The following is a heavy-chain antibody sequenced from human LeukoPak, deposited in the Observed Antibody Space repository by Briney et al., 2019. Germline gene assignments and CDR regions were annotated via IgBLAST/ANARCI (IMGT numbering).Heavy chain of an antibody. CDR2: MNPNSGNT. CDR1: GYTFTSYG. J-gene: IGHJ4*02. V-gene: IGHV1-8*03. D-gene: IGHD6-19*01. Sequence: ASVKVSCKASGYTFTSYGINWVRQATGQGLEWMGWMNPNSGNTGYAQKFQGRVTITRNTSISTAYMELSSLRSEDTAVYYCARDGVSSGWSLGGRFDYWGQGTLVTVSS. CDR3: ARDGVSSGWSLGGRFDY.